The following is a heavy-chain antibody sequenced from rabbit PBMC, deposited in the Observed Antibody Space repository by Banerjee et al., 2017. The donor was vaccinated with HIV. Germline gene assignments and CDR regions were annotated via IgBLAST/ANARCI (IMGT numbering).Heavy chain of an antibody. V-gene: IGHV1S45*01. CDR2: IVTGSSGST. CDR3: ARDNYAAFSL. CDR1: GFSFSSGHW. D-gene: IGHD2-1*01. J-gene: IGHJ6*01. Sequence: QEQLVESGGGLVQPEGSLTLTCTASGFSFSSGHWICWVRQAPGKGLEWIACIVTGSSGSTYYASWAKGRFTISKTSSTTVTLQMTSLTDADTATYFCARDNYAAFSLWGPGTLVTVS.